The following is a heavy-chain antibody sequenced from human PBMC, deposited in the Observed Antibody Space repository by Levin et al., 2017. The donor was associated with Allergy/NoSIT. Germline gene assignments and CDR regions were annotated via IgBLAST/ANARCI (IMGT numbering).Heavy chain of an antibody. J-gene: IGHJ6*03. CDR2: ISAYNGNT. CDR3: ARVGYCTGGVCYLYYYYYMDV. Sequence: ASVKVSCKASGYTFTSYGISWVRQAPGQGLEWMGWISAYNGNTNYAQKLQGRVTMTTDTSTSTAYMELRSLRSDDTAVYYCARVGYCTGGVCYLYYYYYMDVWGKGTTVTVSS. CDR1: GYTFTSYG. V-gene: IGHV1-18*01. D-gene: IGHD2-8*02.